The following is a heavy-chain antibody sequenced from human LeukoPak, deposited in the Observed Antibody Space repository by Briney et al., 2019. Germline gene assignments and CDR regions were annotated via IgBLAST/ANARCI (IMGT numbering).Heavy chain of an antibody. V-gene: IGHV3-30*02. CDR2: IRYDGSNK. CDR1: GFTFSSYG. J-gene: IGHJ4*02. CDR3: AKRRRTYYYDSSGPPDY. D-gene: IGHD3-22*01. Sequence: GGSLRLSCAASGFTFSSYGMHWVRQAPGKGLEWVAFIRYDGSNKYYADFVKGRFTISRDNSKNTLYLQMNSLRAEDTAVYYCAKRRRTYYYDSSGPPDYWGQGTLVTVSS.